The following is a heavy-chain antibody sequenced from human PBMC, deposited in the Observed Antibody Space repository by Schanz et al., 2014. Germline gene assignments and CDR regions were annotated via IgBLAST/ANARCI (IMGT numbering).Heavy chain of an antibody. CDR3: VRERTSYGGNSYFFDH. D-gene: IGHD5-18*01. Sequence: EVHLLDSGGGLVQPGGSLRLSCAASGFTFSSYAMSWVRQAPGKGLEWVSYISSASSTINYADSVKGRFTISRDNAKNSVYLQMNGLRVEDTAVYYCVRERTSYGGNSYFFDHWGQGTLVTDSS. V-gene: IGHV3-48*01. CDR1: GFTFSSYA. J-gene: IGHJ4*02. CDR2: ISSASSTI.